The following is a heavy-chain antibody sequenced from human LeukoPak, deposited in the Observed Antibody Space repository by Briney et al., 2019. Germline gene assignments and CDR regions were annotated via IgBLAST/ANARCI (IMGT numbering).Heavy chain of an antibody. CDR3: AREGLGLDY. D-gene: IGHD1-26*01. CDR1: GFTVSSNY. J-gene: IGHJ4*02. Sequence: GGSLRLSCADSGFTVSSNYMSWVRPAPGKGLEWVSVIYSGGSTYYADSVKGRFTISRDNSKNTLYLQMNSRRAEDTAVYYCAREGLGLDYWGQGTLVTVSS. V-gene: IGHV3-53*01. CDR2: IYSGGST.